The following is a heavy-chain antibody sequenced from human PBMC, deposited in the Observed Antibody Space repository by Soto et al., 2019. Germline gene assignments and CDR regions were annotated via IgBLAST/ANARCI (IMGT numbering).Heavy chain of an antibody. D-gene: IGHD2-21*02. CDR1: SGPSRSYN. CDR2: VYYTGDT. Sequence: SETLSLTCTVSSGPSRSYNWGWIRQSPRRGLEWIGYVYYTGDTAYNPSLKSRVTISADTSTNNISLKLSSVTAADTAVYYCARDLWGYCGTDCYPLDVWGQGTTVTVSS. J-gene: IGHJ6*02. CDR3: ARDLWGYCGTDCYPLDV. V-gene: IGHV4-59*01.